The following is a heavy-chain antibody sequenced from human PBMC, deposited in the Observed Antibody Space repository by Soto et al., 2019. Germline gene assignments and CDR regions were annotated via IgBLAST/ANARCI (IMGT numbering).Heavy chain of an antibody. D-gene: IGHD3-10*01. V-gene: IGHV4-59*01. CDR2: IYYSGST. Sequence: SETLSLTCTVSGGSISSYYWSWIRQPPGKGLEWIGYIYYSGSTNYNPSLKSRVTISVDTSKNQFSLKLSSVTAADTAVYYCARDRPVRGVLYYYYGMDVWGQGTTVTVSS. CDR1: GGSISSYY. J-gene: IGHJ6*02. CDR3: ARDRPVRGVLYYYYGMDV.